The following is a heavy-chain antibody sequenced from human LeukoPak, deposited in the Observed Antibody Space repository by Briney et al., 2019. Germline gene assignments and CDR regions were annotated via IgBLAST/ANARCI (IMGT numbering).Heavy chain of an antibody. J-gene: IGHJ4*02. V-gene: IGHV4-31*03. CDR3: ASLYSSSWYQDY. CDR1: GGSISSGGYY. Sequence: SETLSLTCTVSGGSISSGGYYWSWIRQHPGKGLEWIGYIYYSGSTYYNPSLKSRVTISVDTSKNQFSLKLSYVTAADTAVYYCASLYSSSWYQDYWGQGTLVTVSS. D-gene: IGHD6-13*01. CDR2: IYYSGST.